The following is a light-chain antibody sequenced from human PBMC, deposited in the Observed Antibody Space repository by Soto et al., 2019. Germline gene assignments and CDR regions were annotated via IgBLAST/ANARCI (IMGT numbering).Light chain of an antibody. J-gene: IGLJ2*01. CDR1: SSDVGGYNY. CDR3: SSYVGSNSLI. Sequence: QSVLTQPPSASGSPGQSVTISCTGTSSDVGGYNYVSWYQQHPGEAPKLMIYEVIKRPSGVPDRFSGSKSGNTASLTVSGLQAEDEADYYCSSYVGSNSLIFGGGTKLTVL. V-gene: IGLV2-8*01. CDR2: EVI.